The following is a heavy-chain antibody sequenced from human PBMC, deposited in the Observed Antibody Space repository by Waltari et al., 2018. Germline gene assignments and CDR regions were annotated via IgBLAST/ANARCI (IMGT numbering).Heavy chain of an antibody. V-gene: IGHV4-31*03. D-gene: IGHD6-13*01. CDR2: IYNTWNT. J-gene: IGHJ4*02. CDR3: ARDLKYTNGWYEMPV. Sequence: QVHLQESGPGLVNPSQTLSLPCTVSVGPVRSSGYSWSSSRQRPGEALEWIGHIYNTWNTDYNPSLRSRVDISLDTSENQFSLKVNLLTAADTAVYYCARDLKYTNGWYEMPVWGQGTLVTVSS. CDR1: VGPVRSSGYS.